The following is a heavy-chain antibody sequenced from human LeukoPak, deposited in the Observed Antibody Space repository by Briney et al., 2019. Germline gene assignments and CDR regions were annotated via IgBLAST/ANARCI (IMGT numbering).Heavy chain of an antibody. Sequence: GGSLRLSCAASGFTFSNAWMSWVRQAPGKGLEWVGRIKSKTDGGTTDYAAHVKGRFTISRDDSKNTLYLQMNSLKTEDTDVYYCTTRGVVGATLAFDIWGQGTMVTVSS. CDR1: GFTFSNAW. CDR3: TTRGVVGATLAFDI. V-gene: IGHV3-15*01. J-gene: IGHJ3*02. CDR2: IKSKTDGGTT. D-gene: IGHD1-26*01.